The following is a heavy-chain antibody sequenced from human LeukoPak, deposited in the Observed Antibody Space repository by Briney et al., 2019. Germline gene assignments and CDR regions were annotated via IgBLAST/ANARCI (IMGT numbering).Heavy chain of an antibody. CDR1: GGSFSGYY. CDR2: INHSGST. V-gene: IGHV4-34*01. CDR3: ARGRIAARRINWFDP. J-gene: IGHJ5*02. Sequence: PSETLSLTCAVYGGSFSGYYWSWIRQPPGKGLEWIGEINHSGSTNYNPSLKSRVTISVDTSKNQFSLKLSSVTAADTAVYYCARGRIAARRINWFDPWGQGTLVTVSS. D-gene: IGHD6-6*01.